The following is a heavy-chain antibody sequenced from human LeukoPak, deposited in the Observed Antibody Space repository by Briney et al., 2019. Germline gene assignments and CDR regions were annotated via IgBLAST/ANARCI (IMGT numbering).Heavy chain of an antibody. V-gene: IGHV4-34*01. J-gene: IGHJ3*02. D-gene: IGHD3-9*01. CDR2: INHSGST. CDR1: GGSFSGYY. Sequence: SETLSLTCAVYGGSFSGYYWSWIRQPPGKGLEWIGEINHSGSTNYNPSLKSRVTISVDTSKNQFSLKLSSVTAADTAVYYCARGPEGKLRYFDWLSTNAFDIWGQGTMVTVSS. CDR3: ARGPEGKLRYFDWLSTNAFDI.